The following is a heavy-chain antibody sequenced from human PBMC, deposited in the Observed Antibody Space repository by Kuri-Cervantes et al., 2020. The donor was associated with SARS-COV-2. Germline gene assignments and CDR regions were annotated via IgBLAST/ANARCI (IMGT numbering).Heavy chain of an antibody. CDR3: ARGKVGATTLDY. CDR2: INSDGTST. J-gene: IGHJ4*02. V-gene: IGHV3-74*01. CDR1: GFTFSSYW. D-gene: IGHD1-26*01. Sequence: GESLKISCAASGFTFSSYWMHWVRQAPGKGLGGVSRINSDGTSTSHADSLKGRFTISRDHDKNTLFLQMNSLRTEDRAVVYCARGKVGATTLDYWGQGTLVTVSS.